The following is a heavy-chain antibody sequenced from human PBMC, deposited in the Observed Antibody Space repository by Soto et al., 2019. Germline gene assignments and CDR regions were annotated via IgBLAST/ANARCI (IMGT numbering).Heavy chain of an antibody. Sequence: EVQLVESGGGLVKPGGSLRLSCAASGFTFSNAWMSWVRQAPGKGLEWVGRIKSKTDGGTTDYAAPVKGRFTISRDDSKNTLYLQMNSLKAEDTAVYYCTTAPRFGELFYWGQGTLVTVSS. V-gene: IGHV3-15*01. CDR1: GFTFSNAW. D-gene: IGHD3-10*02. CDR2: IKSKTDGGTT. CDR3: TTAPRFGELFY. J-gene: IGHJ4*02.